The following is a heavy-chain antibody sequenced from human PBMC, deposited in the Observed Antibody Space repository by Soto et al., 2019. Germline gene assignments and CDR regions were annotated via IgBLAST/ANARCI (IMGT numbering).Heavy chain of an antibody. CDR1: GGTFSSYA. CDR2: IIPIFGTA. CDR3: ASGARDQTGGYSDGSPLDY. V-gene: IGHV1-69*01. Sequence: QVQLVQSGAEVKKPGSSVKVSCKASGGTFSSYAISWVRQAPGQGLEWMGGIIPIFGTANYAQKFQGRVTITADESTSTAYLELSSLRSEDTAVYYCASGARDQTGGYSDGSPLDYWGQGTLVTVSS. D-gene: IGHD5-18*01. J-gene: IGHJ4*02.